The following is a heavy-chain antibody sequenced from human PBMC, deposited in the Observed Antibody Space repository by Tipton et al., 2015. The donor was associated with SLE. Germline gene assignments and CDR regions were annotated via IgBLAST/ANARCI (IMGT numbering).Heavy chain of an antibody. V-gene: IGHV1-46*01. D-gene: IGHD3/OR15-3a*01. CDR3: ARDDLVRAFDF. CDR2: INPSDDTT. J-gene: IGHJ3*01. Sequence: QVQLVQSGAEVKKPGASVKVSCKASGYTFSNYYMNWVRQDPGQGLEWMEIINPSDDTTTYAQKFQGRVTMTRDTSTSTVYMELSSLRSEDTTTYYCARDDLVRAFDFWGQGTLVTVS. CDR1: GYTFSNYY.